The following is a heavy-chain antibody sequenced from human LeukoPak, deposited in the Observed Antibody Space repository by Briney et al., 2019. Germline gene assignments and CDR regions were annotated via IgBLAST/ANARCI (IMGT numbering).Heavy chain of an antibody. CDR1: GGSIGSGGYY. D-gene: IGHD3-3*01. CDR3: ARGALGPYDFWSGYSNDAFDI. Sequence: PSETLSLTCTVSGGSIGSGGYYWSWIRQPPGKGLEWIGYIYHSGSTYYNPSLKSRVTISVDRSKNQFSLKLSSVTAADTAVYYCARGALGPYDFWSGYSNDAFDIWGQGTMVTVSS. CDR2: IYHSGST. J-gene: IGHJ3*02. V-gene: IGHV4-30-2*01.